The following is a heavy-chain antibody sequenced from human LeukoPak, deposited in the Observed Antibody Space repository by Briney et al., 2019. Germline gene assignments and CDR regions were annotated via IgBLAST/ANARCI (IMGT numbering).Heavy chain of an antibody. Sequence: SETLSLTCAVSGGSISSSNWWSWVRQPPGKGLEWIGEIYHSGSTNYNPSLKSRVTISVDKSKNQFSLKLSSVTAADTAVYYCARVSSSWYTSQVRYYYYGMDVWGQGTTVTVSS. CDR2: IYHSGST. CDR3: ARVSSSWYTSQVRYYYYGMDV. CDR1: GGSISSSNW. D-gene: IGHD6-13*01. V-gene: IGHV4-4*02. J-gene: IGHJ6*02.